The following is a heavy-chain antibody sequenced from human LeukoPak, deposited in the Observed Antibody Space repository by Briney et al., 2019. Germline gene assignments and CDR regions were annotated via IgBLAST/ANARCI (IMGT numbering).Heavy chain of an antibody. CDR3: ARRAYYDSSGYSPTSGYFDL. CDR2: IYPNGIT. V-gene: IGHV4-4*08. J-gene: IGHJ2*01. D-gene: IGHD3-22*01. Sequence: SETLSLTCTVSGGSIFSYYWNWIRQPPEKGLEWMGYIYPNGITNYSPSLRSRGPISIATSKNQISLRLTSVTAADTAIYYCARRAYYDSSGYSPTSGYFDLWGRGTLVTVSS. CDR1: GGSIFSYY.